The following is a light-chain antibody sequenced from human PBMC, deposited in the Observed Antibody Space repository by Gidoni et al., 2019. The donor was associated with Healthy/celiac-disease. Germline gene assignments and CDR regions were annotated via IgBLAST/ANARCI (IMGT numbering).Light chain of an antibody. CDR2: AAY. CDR1: QSISNY. Sequence: IELIQSPSSLSASVGDRVTITCRASQSISNYLNLYQQKPGDAPKLLNYAAYSLQSGVPSRFSGSGAETDFTITSSRLQHEDVASYYYQQRYSTTTFGGGTKVEIK. CDR3: QQRYSTTT. V-gene: IGKV1-39*01. J-gene: IGKJ4*01.